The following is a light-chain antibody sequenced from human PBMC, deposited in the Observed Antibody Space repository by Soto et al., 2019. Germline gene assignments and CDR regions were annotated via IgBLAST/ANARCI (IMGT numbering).Light chain of an antibody. CDR1: SSNIGSNY. CDR3: AAWDDSLSGVV. V-gene: IGLV1-47*01. J-gene: IGLJ2*01. CDR2: RNN. Sequence: QSVLTQPPSASGTPGQRVTISCSGSSSNIGSNYVYWYQQIPGTAPKLLIYRNNQRPSGVPDRSSGSKSGTSASLAISWLRSEDEAHYYCAAWDDSLSGVVFGGGTKVTVL.